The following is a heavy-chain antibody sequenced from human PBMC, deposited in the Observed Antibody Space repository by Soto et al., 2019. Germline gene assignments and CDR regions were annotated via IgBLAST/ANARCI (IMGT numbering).Heavy chain of an antibody. D-gene: IGHD4-17*01. CDR2: VGGYNGKT. Sequence: QVQLVQSGAEVKKPGASVTVSCESSGYTFTNYGITWVRQAPGQGLEWMGWVGGYNGKTNYAPKFHDRVTMTRDTSTSTAYMDLRSLRYDDTDVYYCARGYGDYIKSVDYWGQGTLVTVSS. CDR1: GYTFTNYG. CDR3: ARGYGDYIKSVDY. V-gene: IGHV1-18*01. J-gene: IGHJ4*02.